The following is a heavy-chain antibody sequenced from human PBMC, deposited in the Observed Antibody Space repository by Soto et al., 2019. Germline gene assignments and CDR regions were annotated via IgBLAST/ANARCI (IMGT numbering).Heavy chain of an antibody. J-gene: IGHJ6*02. D-gene: IGHD6-6*01. CDR1: GFTFSNFW. CDR3: VIPTRSVRGMGV. Sequence: EVQLVESGGGLAQPGGSLRLSCAASGFTFSNFWMSWARQAPGKGLEWVANIKGDGSVTQYVASVEGRFTISRDNAKSSLYLQMNSLRVEDTALYYCVIPTRSVRGMGVWGQGTTVTVSS. V-gene: IGHV3-7*03. CDR2: IKGDGSVT.